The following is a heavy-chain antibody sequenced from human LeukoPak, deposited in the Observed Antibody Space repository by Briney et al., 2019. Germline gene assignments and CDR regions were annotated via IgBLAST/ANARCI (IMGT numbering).Heavy chain of an antibody. CDR3: ARISSIIPAAPGWFDP. CDR2: IYHSGST. J-gene: IGHJ5*02. CDR1: GVSISSNNR. V-gene: IGHV4-4*02. D-gene: IGHD2-2*01. Sequence: PSETLSLTCAVSGVSISSNNRWSWVRQPPGKGLERIGEIYHSGSTNYNPSLKSRVTISVDKSKNQFSLNLSSATAADTAVYYCARISSIIPAAPGWFDPWGQGTLVTVS.